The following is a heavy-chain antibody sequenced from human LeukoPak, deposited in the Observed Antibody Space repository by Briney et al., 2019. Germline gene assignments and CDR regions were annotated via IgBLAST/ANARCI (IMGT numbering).Heavy chain of an antibody. CDR2: LSRSSDST. CDR1: GFTFSSYV. CDR3: ARSYCADECFPYYLDY. V-gene: IGHV3-23*01. Sequence: GGSLRLSCAASGFTFSSYVMTWVRQAPGKGLEWVSALSRSSDSTFYAGSVKGRFTVSRDNSKNTLYLQMNSLRVEDTAIYYCARSYCADECFPYYLDYWGQGTQVTVSS. J-gene: IGHJ4*02. D-gene: IGHD2-21*01.